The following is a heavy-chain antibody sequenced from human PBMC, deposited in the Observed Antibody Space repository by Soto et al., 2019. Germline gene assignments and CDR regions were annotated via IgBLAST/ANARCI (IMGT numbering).Heavy chain of an antibody. V-gene: IGHV4-30-4*08. CDR2: IYHSGST. CDR1: GDSITSGVHY. J-gene: IGHJ5*02. Sequence: TLSLTCTVSGDSITSGVHYWSWIRQPPGKGLEWIGYIYHSGSTYYNPSLKSRVTISVDTSKNQFSLKLSSVTAADTAVYYCARERPDGARLDPWGQGTLVTVSS. CDR3: ARERPDGARLDP. D-gene: IGHD1-26*01.